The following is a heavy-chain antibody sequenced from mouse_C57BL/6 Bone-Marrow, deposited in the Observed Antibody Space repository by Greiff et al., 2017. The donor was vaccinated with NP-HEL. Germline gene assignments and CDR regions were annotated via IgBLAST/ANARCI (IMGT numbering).Heavy chain of an antibody. D-gene: IGHD1-1*01. J-gene: IGHJ2*01. CDR2: IYPRSGNT. V-gene: IGHV1-81*01. CDR1: GYTFTSYG. CDR3: ARISYYYGSSYGVDY. Sequence: VQLQQSGAELARPGASVKLSCKASGYTFTSYGLSWVKQRTGQGLAWIGEIYPRSGNTYYNEKFKGKATLTEDKSSSTSYMELRSLTSEDSAVDCCARISYYYGSSYGVDYWGQGTTLTVSS.